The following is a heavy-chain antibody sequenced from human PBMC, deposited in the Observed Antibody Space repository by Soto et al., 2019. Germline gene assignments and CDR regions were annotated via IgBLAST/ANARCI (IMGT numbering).Heavy chain of an antibody. D-gene: IGHD3-3*01. CDR2: ISGSGGAT. J-gene: IGHJ6*02. CDR1: GFTFSSYA. V-gene: IGHV3-23*01. Sequence: PGGSLRLSCAASGFTFSSYAMSWVRQAPGKGLEWVSIISGSGGATYYLDSVKGRFTISRDNSRNTLHLQMNSLRAEDAAVYFCAKNGDFWSWGMDVWGQGTTVTVSS. CDR3: AKNGDFWSWGMDV.